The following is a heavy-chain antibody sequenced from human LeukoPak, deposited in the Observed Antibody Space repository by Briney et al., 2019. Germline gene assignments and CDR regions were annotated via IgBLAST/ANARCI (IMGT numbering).Heavy chain of an antibody. Sequence: GGSLRLSCAASGFTFSSYGMHWVRQAPGKGLEWVAFIRYDGSNKYMADCVKGRFTISRDNSKNTLYLQMNSLRAEDTAVYYCASTLRYYDFWSGYFNWFDPWGQGTLVTVSS. J-gene: IGHJ5*02. CDR1: GFTFSSYG. D-gene: IGHD3-3*01. CDR2: IRYDGSNK. CDR3: ASTLRYYDFWSGYFNWFDP. V-gene: IGHV3-30*02.